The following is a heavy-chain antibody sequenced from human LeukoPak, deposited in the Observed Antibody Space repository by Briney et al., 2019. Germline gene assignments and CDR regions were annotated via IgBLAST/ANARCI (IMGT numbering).Heavy chain of an antibody. V-gene: IGHV1-18*01. CDR2: ISAYNGNT. D-gene: IGHD1-26*01. CDR3: AREFGSYSGSYYNAFDI. CDR1: GYTFTSYG. J-gene: IGHJ3*02. Sequence: EASVKVSCKASGYTFTSYGISWVRQAPGQGLEWMGWISAYNGNTNYAQKLQGRVTMTTDTSTSTAYMELRSLRSDDTAVYYCAREFGSYSGSYYNAFDIWGQGTMVTVSS.